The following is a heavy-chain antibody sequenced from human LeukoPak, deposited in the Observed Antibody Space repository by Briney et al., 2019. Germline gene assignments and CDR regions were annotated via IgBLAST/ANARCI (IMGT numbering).Heavy chain of an antibody. J-gene: IGHJ3*02. CDR2: INPNSGGT. V-gene: IGHV1-2*02. Sequence: ASVKVSCKASGYTFTTYYIHWVRQAPGQGLEWMGWINPNSGGTNYPQKFQGRVTMTRDTSISTAYMELSSLTSDDTAVYYCARTSVVGATFQGRGDDAFDIWGQGTMVTVSS. D-gene: IGHD1-26*01. CDR1: GYTFTTYY. CDR3: ARTSVVGATFQGRGDDAFDI.